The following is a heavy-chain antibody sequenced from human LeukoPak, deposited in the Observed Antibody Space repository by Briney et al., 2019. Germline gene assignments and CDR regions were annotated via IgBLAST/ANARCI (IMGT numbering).Heavy chain of an antibody. CDR2: IHYNGNT. Sequence: SETLSLTCTVSGGSISITIYYWAWIRQPPGKGLEWIGSIHYNGNTYYSPSLKSRITISVDTAKNQFSLKLTSVTAADTAVYYCAPGSITTGYYQHWGQGTLVTVSS. D-gene: IGHD3-9*01. CDR1: GGSISITIYY. CDR3: APGSITTGYYQH. J-gene: IGHJ4*02. V-gene: IGHV4-39*01.